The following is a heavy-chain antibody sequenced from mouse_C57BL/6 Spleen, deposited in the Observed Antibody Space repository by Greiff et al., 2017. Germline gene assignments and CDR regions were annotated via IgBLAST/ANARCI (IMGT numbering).Heavy chain of an antibody. D-gene: IGHD1-1*01. CDR2: ISSGSSTI. Sequence: EVKLVESGGGLVKPGGSLKLSCAASGFTFSDYGMNWVRQAPEKGLEWVAYISSGSSTIYYADTVKGRFTISRDNAKNTLFLQMTSLRSEDTAMYYCARPYGSSPYYFDYWGQGTTLTVSS. CDR3: ARPYGSSPYYFDY. V-gene: IGHV5-17*01. CDR1: GFTFSDYG. J-gene: IGHJ2*01.